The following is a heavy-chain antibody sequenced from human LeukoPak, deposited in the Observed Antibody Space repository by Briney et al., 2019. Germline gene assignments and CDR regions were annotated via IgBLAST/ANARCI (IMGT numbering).Heavy chain of an antibody. CDR1: GGSISSGGYY. Sequence: SETLSLTCTVSGGSISSGGYYWSWIRQPPGKGLEWIGYIYRSGSTYYNPSLKSRVTISVDRSKNQFSLKLSSVTAADTAVYYCARDRGDSSSWYDYWGQGTLVTVSS. V-gene: IGHV4-30-2*01. CDR3: ARDRGDSSSWYDY. CDR2: IYRSGST. J-gene: IGHJ4*02. D-gene: IGHD6-13*01.